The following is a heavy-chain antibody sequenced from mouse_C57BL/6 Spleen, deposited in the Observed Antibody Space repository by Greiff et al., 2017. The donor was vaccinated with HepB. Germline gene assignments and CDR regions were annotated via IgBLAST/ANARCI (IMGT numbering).Heavy chain of an antibody. CDR3: AIVWSFAY. V-gene: IGHV5-17*01. CDR1: GFTFSDYG. J-gene: IGHJ3*01. D-gene: IGHD2-10*02. CDR2: ISSGSSTI. Sequence: EVMLVESGGGLVKPGGYLKLSCAASGFTFSDYGMHWVRQAPEKGLEWVAYISSGSSTIYYADTVKGRFTISRDNAKNTLFLQMTSLRSEDTAMYYCAIVWSFAYWGQGTLVTVSA.